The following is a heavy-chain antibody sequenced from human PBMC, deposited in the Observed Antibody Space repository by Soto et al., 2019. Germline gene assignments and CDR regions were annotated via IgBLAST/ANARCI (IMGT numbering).Heavy chain of an antibody. CDR1: GGSFSDYF. D-gene: IGHD2-2*01. CDR2: INHSGST. Sequence: QVQLQQWGAGLLKPSETLSLTCAVYGGSFSDYFWSWIRQPPGKGLEWIGEINHSGSTNYNPSLKSRLTISADTSKNQISPKLRSLTAADMAIYDCARGNVVVPVALSVRGGGVDVWGQGTTVTVSS. J-gene: IGHJ6*02. CDR3: ARGNVVVPVALSVRGGGVDV. V-gene: IGHV4-34*01.